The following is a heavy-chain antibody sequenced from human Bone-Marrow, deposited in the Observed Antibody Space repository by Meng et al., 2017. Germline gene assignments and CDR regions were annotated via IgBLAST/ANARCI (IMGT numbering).Heavy chain of an antibody. V-gene: IGHV3-30*04. J-gene: IGHJ5*02. CDR2: ISYDGSNK. CDR3: ARVLPSLAAAGPFDP. Sequence: GGSLRLSCAASGFTFSSYAMHWVRQAPGKGLEWVAVISYDGSNKYYADSVKGRFTISRDNSKNTLYLQMNGLRAEDTAVYYCARVLPSLAAAGPFDPWGQGTLVTVSS. CDR1: GFTFSSYA. D-gene: IGHD6-13*01.